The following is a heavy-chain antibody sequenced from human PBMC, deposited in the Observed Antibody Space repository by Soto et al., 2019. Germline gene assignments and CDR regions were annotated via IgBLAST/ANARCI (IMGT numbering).Heavy chain of an antibody. CDR1: GFTFSSYA. CDR3: AKEALGYFDS. Sequence: EVQLLESGGGLVQPGGSLRLSCAASGFTFSSYAMSWVRQTPGKGLECVSTITTNGNNAYYTDSVKGRFIVSRDNSKNTRYLQLHSLRAEDTATYYCAKEALGYFDSWGQGTLVTVAS. J-gene: IGHJ4*02. V-gene: IGHV3-23*01. CDR2: ITTNGNNA.